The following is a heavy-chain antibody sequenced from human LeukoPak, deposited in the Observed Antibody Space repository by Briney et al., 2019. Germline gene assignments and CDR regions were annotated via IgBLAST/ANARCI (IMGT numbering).Heavy chain of an antibody. CDR3: ARDGGYSTNFDY. J-gene: IGHJ4*02. D-gene: IGHD6-13*01. CDR1: GFTFKNYW. CDR2: IKQDGSEK. V-gene: IGHV3-7*01. Sequence: GGSLRLSCAASGFTFKNYWMTWVHQAPGKGPEWVANIKQDGSEKYYLDSVKGRFTISRDNAKNSLYLQMNSLRGEDTALYYCARDGGYSTNFDYWGQGTQVTVSS.